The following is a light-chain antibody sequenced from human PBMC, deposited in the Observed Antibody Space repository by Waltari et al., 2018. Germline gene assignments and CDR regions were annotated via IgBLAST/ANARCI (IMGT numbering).Light chain of an antibody. CDR2: TTS. J-gene: IGKJ4*01. Sequence: DIKMTQYPSYLSASVGDRVTITCRASQSVSKYLNWYQQQPGKAPKLLIYTTSNLQSGVPSRFSGSGSGTDFTLTISSLQLEDLATYYCQQSYNTPLSFGGGTKVEIK. CDR3: QQSYNTPLS. CDR1: QSVSKY. V-gene: IGKV1-39*01.